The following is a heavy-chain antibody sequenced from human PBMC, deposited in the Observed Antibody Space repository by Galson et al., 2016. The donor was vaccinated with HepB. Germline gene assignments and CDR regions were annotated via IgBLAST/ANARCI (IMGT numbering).Heavy chain of an antibody. V-gene: IGHV3-23*01. CDR2: IRGSGTGT. Sequence: SLRLSCAASGFSISIYSMNWVRQAPGKGLEWVSAIRGSGTGTSYTDAVKGRFTISRDNSKNTLYLEMNSLRADDTALYYCAREGGRAADLDYWGQGTLVTVSS. CDR3: AREGGRAADLDY. D-gene: IGHD6-13*01. J-gene: IGHJ4*02. CDR1: GFSISIYS.